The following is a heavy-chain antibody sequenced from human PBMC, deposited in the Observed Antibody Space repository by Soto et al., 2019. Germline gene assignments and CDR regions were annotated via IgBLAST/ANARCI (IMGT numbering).Heavy chain of an antibody. V-gene: IGHV4-4*02. Sequence: PSETLSLTCAVSGGSISSSNWWSWVRQPPGKGLEWIGEIYHSGSTNYNPSLKSRVTISVDKSKNQFSLKLSSVTAADTAVYYCARDQVLWFGDQDNWFDPWGQGTLVTVSS. CDR2: IYHSGST. J-gene: IGHJ5*02. CDR3: ARDQVLWFGDQDNWFDP. CDR1: GGSISSSNW. D-gene: IGHD3-10*01.